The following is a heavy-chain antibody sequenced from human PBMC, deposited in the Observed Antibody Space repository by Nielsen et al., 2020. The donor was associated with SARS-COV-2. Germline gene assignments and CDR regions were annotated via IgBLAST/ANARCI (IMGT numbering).Heavy chain of an antibody. CDR2: IWYDGSNK. CDR3: ARDVGGYFDY. V-gene: IGHV3-33*01. CDR1: GFTFSSYG. Sequence: GESLKISCAASGFTFSSYGMHWVRQAPGKGLEWVAVIWYDGSNKYYADSVKGRFTISRDNSKNTLYLQMNSLRAEDTAVYYCARDVGGYFDYWGQGTLVTVSS. D-gene: IGHD3-16*01. J-gene: IGHJ4*02.